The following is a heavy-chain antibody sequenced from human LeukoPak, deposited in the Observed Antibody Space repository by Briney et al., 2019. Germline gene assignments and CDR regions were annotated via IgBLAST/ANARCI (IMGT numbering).Heavy chain of an antibody. J-gene: IGHJ4*02. CDR3: ARGPEGPFDY. CDR1: GGTFSSYA. V-gene: IGHV1-69*04. Sequence: GASVKVSCKASGGTFSSYAISWVRQSPGQGLEWMGRIIPILGIANYAQKFQGRVTITADKSTSTAYMELSSLRSEDTAVYYCARGPEGPFDYWGQGTLVTVSS. CDR2: IIPILGIA.